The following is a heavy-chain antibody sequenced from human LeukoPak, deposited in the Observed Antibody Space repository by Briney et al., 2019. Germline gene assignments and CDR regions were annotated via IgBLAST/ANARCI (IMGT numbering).Heavy chain of an antibody. J-gene: IGHJ3*02. CDR2: ISFDGSNK. D-gene: IGHD6-19*01. CDR1: GFTFSSYG. V-gene: IGHV3-30*03. Sequence: GGSLRLSCAASGFTFSSYGMHWVRQAPGKGLEWVSIISFDGSNKYYTDSVKGRFTISKDNSKNTLFLQMNSLRAEDTAVYYCARDCRYWQWLANDAFDIWGQGTMVTVSS. CDR3: ARDCRYWQWLANDAFDI.